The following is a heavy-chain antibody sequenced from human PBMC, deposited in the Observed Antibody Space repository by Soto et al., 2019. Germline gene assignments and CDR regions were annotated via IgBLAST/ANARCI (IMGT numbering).Heavy chain of an antibody. CDR1: GYTFTSYG. Sequence: ASVKVSCKASGYTFTSYGISWVRQAPGQGLEWMGWISAYNGNTNYAQKLQGRVTMTTDTSTSTAYMELRSLRSDDTAVYYCARAIAVAGSSPCWYFDLWGRGTLVTVSS. D-gene: IGHD6-19*01. CDR3: ARAIAVAGSSPCWYFDL. J-gene: IGHJ2*01. CDR2: ISAYNGNT. V-gene: IGHV1-18*01.